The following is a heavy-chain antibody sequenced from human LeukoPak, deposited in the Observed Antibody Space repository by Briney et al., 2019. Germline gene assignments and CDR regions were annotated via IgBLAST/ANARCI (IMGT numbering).Heavy chain of an antibody. Sequence: GGSLRLSCAASGFTFSSYGMSWVRQAPGKGLEWVSAISGSGGSTYYADSVKGRFTISRDNSKNTLYLQMNSLRAEDTAVYYCAKDASRYSRGWYGDYWGQGTLVTVSS. J-gene: IGHJ4*02. CDR1: GFTFSSYG. D-gene: IGHD6-19*01. V-gene: IGHV3-23*01. CDR2: ISGSGGST. CDR3: AKDASRYSRGWYGDY.